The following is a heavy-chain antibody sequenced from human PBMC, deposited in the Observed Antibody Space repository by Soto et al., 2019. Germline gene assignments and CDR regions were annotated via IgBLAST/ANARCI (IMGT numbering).Heavy chain of an antibody. V-gene: IGHV3-30*18. CDR1: GLTFSRYG. CDR2: ISNDGINQ. CDR3: AKLGVYDFWLGYSTIFDF. J-gene: IGHJ4*02. Sequence: GGSLRLSCAASGLTFSRYGMHWVRHAPGKGLEWVAIISNDGINQYYADSVKGRFTISRDNSKNTLSLQMNSLRPDDTAVYYCAKLGVYDFWLGYSTIFDFWGQGTLVTVSS. D-gene: IGHD3-3*01.